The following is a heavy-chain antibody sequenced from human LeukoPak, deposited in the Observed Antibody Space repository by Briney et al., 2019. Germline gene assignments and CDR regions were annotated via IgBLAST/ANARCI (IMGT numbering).Heavy chain of an antibody. V-gene: IGHV4-59*01. J-gene: IGHJ6*02. CDR1: GGSISSYY. Sequence: SETLSLTCTVSGGSISSYYWSWLRQPPGKGLEWIGYIYYSGSTNYNPSLKSRVTISVDTSKNQFSLKLSSVTAADTAVYYCARAGRYYYYGMDVWGQGTTVTVSS. CDR2: IYYSGST. CDR3: ARAGRYYYYGMDV.